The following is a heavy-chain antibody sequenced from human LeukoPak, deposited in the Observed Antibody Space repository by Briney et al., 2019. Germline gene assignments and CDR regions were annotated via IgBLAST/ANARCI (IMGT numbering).Heavy chain of an antibody. J-gene: IGHJ4*02. Sequence: PGRSLRLSCAASGFTFSSYGMHWVRQAPGKGLECVAVIWYDGSNKYYADSVKGRFTISRDNSKNTLYLQMNSLRAEDTAVYYCARDCSGGSCYAEDHWGQGTLVTVSS. D-gene: IGHD2-15*01. CDR3: ARDCSGGSCYAEDH. CDR2: IWYDGSNK. CDR1: GFTFSSYG. V-gene: IGHV3-33*01.